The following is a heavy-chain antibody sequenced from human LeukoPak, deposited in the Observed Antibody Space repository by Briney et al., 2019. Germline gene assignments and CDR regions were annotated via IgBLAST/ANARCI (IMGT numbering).Heavy chain of an antibody. V-gene: IGHV3-7*05. Sequence: GGSLRLSCAASGFPFSSYWMSWVRQAPGKGLEWVANIKPDGSEKSYVDSVKGRFTISRDNAKNSLYLQMNSLRAEDTAVYYCARGQMAGYWGQGTLVSVSS. J-gene: IGHJ4*02. CDR1: GFPFSSYW. CDR2: IKPDGSEK. CDR3: ARGQMAGY. D-gene: IGHD5-24*01.